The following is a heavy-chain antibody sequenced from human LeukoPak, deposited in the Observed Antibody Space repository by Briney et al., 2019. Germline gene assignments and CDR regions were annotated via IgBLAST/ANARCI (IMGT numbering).Heavy chain of an antibody. J-gene: IGHJ3*01. CDR3: ARVRHGSSGGMDV. D-gene: IGHD2-15*01. Sequence: PGGSLRLSCAASGFTFSSYWMTWVRQAPGKGLEWVANIKPDGSDKYYVDSVKGRFTISRDNAKNSVYLQMNSLRAEDTAVYYCARVRHGSSGGMDVWGQGTMVTVSS. V-gene: IGHV3-7*02. CDR2: IKPDGSDK. CDR1: GFTFSSYW.